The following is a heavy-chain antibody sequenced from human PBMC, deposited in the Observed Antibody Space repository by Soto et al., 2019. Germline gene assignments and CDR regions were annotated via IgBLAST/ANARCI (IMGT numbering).Heavy chain of an antibody. CDR3: ARYGSGSYYPTTFDY. J-gene: IGHJ4*02. D-gene: IGHD3-10*01. V-gene: IGHV4-31*03. Sequence: QVQLQESGPGLVKPSQTLSLTCTVSGGSISSGGYYWSWIRQHPGKGLECIGYIYYSGSTYYNPSLKSRVTKSVATSGNQFSLKLSSVTAADTAVYYCARYGSGSYYPTTFDYWGQGTLVTVSS. CDR1: GGSISSGGYY. CDR2: IYYSGST.